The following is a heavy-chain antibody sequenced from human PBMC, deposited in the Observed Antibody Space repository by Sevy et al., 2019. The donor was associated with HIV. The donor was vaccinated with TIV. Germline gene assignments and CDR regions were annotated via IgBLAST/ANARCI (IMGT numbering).Heavy chain of an antibody. V-gene: IGHV3-30*02. CDR3: GREGGGEGGDH. Sequence: GGSLRLSCAASGFSFSSYGMHWVRQAPGKGLEWMSYIQYDGSNKDYADSVKGRFTISRDNSKTTLYLQMNSLRVEDRAVFYCGREGGGEGGDHWGQGTLVTVSS. J-gene: IGHJ4*02. D-gene: IGHD2-21*01. CDR2: IQYDGSNK. CDR1: GFSFSSYG.